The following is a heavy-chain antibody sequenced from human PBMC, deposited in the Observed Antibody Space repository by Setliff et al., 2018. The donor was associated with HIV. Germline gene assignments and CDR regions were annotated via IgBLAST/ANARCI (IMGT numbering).Heavy chain of an antibody. D-gene: IGHD1-26*01. V-gene: IGHV4-31*03. CDR3: ARDPIVFDY. CDR2: ITYSGST. CDR1: GGSITSGGYY. J-gene: IGHJ4*02. Sequence: LSLTCSVSGGSITSGGYYWSWIRQHPGKDLEWIGYITYSGSTKYNPSLKSRVTISIDTSKNQFSLRLSSVTAADTAVYYCARDPIVFDYWGQGTLVTVSS.